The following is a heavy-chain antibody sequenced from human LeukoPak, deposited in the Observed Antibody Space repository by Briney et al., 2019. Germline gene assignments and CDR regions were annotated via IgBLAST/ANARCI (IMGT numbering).Heavy chain of an antibody. Sequence: GGSLRLSCAASGLTVSSNYMNWVRQAPGKGLEWVSVIYSGGSTYYADSVRGRFTISRDNSKNTLYLQMNSLRAEDTAVYYCARGLVMAVAGTRDAFDIWGQGTMVTVSS. CDR3: ARGLVMAVAGTRDAFDI. CDR2: IYSGGST. V-gene: IGHV3-53*01. D-gene: IGHD6-19*01. J-gene: IGHJ3*02. CDR1: GLTVSSNY.